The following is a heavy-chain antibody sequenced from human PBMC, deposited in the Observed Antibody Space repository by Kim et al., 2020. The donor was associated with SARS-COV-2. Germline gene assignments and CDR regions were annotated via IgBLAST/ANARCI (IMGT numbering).Heavy chain of an antibody. J-gene: IGHJ4*02. CDR3: AREANSFDY. V-gene: IGHV1-46*01. Sequence: TNYPQQFQGRVTLTRDTSTSTSYMELNSLRSEDTAFYYCAREANSFDYWGQGTLVAVSS. CDR2: T.